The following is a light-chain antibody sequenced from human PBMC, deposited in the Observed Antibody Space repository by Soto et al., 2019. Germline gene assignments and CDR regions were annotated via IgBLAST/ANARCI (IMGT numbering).Light chain of an antibody. J-gene: IGLJ2*01. Sequence: QSALTQPPSASGSPGQSVTISCAGTSSDIGAYDYVSWYQQHPGKAPKLIIYEVNKRPSGVPDRFSGSKSGNTASLTVSGLQTEDEPEYYCASYAGLFGGGTKLTVL. CDR1: SSDIGAYDY. V-gene: IGLV2-8*01. CDR2: EVN. CDR3: ASYAGL.